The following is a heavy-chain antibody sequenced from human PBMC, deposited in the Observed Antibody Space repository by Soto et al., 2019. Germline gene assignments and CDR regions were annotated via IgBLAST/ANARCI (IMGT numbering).Heavy chain of an antibody. Sequence: GESLKISCNGSGYSFTSYWIGWVRQMPGKGLEWMGIIYPGDSDTRYSPSFQGQVTISADMSVSTAYLQWSSLTASDTAIYYCARHNVPEVIIVAETRYYSGWDVFGHATRVTASS. CDR3: ARHNVPEVIIVAETRYYSGWDV. J-gene: IGHJ6*02. V-gene: IGHV5-51*01. CDR1: GYSFTSYW. D-gene: IGHD3-3*01. CDR2: IYPGDSDT.